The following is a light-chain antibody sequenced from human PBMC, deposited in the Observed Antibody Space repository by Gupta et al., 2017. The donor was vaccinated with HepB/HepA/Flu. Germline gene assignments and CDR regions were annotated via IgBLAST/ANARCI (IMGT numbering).Light chain of an antibody. CDR2: GAS. J-gene: IGKJ4*01. CDR1: QSLGDS. Sequence: IVMTQSPATLSVSPGERATLSCRASQSLGDSLGWYQQKPGQAPRLLIYGASTRATGIPARFSGSGSGTEFTLTISSLQSEDFAVYYCQQYKNWPLTFGGGTKVESK. V-gene: IGKV3-15*01. CDR3: QQYKNWPLT.